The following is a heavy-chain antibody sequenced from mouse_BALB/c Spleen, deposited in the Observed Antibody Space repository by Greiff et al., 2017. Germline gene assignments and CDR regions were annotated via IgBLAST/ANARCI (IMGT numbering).Heavy chain of an antibody. CDR1: GYAFTNYL. V-gene: IGHV1-54*01. D-gene: IGHD4-1*01. J-gene: IGHJ1*01. CDR2: INPGSGGT. CDR3: ARNWGDWYFDV. Sequence: QVQLQQSGAELVRPGTSVKVSCKASGYAFTNYLIEWVKQRPGQGLEWIGVINPGSGGTNYNEKFKGKATLTADKSSSTAYMQLSSLTSDDSAVYFCARNWGDWYFDVWGAGTTVTVSS.